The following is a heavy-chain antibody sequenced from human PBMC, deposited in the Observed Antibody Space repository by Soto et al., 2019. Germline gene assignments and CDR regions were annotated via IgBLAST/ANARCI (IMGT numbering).Heavy chain of an antibody. Sequence: ASVKVSCKASGYTFTSYGISWVRQAPGQGLEWMGWISAYNGNTNYAQKLQGRVTMTTDTSTSTAYMELRSLRSDDTAVYYCARDPRYIVVVPAAGPEHFDYWGQGTLVTVSS. J-gene: IGHJ4*02. CDR1: GYTFTSYG. CDR2: ISAYNGNT. V-gene: IGHV1-18*01. CDR3: ARDPRYIVVVPAAGPEHFDY. D-gene: IGHD2-2*01.